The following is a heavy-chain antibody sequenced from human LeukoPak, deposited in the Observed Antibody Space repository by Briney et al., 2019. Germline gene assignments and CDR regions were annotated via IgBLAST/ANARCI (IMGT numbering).Heavy chain of an antibody. CDR3: ASQYSGGWPPDY. D-gene: IGHD6-19*01. J-gene: IGHJ4*02. CDR1: GFTFSSYE. Sequence: GGSLRLSCAASGFTFSSYEMNWVRQAPGKGLEWVSYISSSGSTIYYADSLKGRFTISRDNAKNSLYLQMNSLRAEGTAVYYCASQYSGGWPPDYWGQGTLVTVSS. V-gene: IGHV3-48*03. CDR2: ISSSGSTI.